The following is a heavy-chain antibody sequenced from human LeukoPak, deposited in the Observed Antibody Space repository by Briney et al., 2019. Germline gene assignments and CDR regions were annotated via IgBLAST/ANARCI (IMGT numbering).Heavy chain of an antibody. CDR3: TSDRLGYYDRTGVDY. D-gene: IGHD3-22*01. V-gene: IGHV3-15*01. CDR1: VFTFSKAW. Sequence: GGPLSLFCAACVFTFSKAWVIWLRGARGKGLEWVGRIKSKTHGVTPDYREAAKGRFTISRDDPENTLYLQMNSLRTEDTAVYYCTSDRLGYYDRTGVDYWGQGTLVTVSS. CDR2: IKSKTHGVTP. J-gene: IGHJ4*02.